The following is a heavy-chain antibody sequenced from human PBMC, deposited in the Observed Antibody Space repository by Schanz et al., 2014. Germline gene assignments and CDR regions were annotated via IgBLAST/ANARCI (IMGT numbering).Heavy chain of an antibody. CDR2: INTGVNT. V-gene: IGHV3-23*01. CDR3: ARGLIAAAGGAFEY. Sequence: EVQLLESGGGLVQPGGSLRLSCAASGFTFGDYAMTWVRQAPGKGLEWVSAINTGVNTYYADSVRGRFTMSRDNSKNTLYLQTNSLRAGDAAVYYCARGLIAAAGGAFEYWGQGALVAVSA. CDR1: GFTFGDYA. J-gene: IGHJ4*02. D-gene: IGHD6-13*01.